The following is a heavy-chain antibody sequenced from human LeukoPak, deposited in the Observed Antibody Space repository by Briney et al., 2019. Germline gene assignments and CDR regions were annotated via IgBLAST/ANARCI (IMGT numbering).Heavy chain of an antibody. CDR3: ARETSGHHDY. CDR2: IWYDGNNK. D-gene: IGHD3-10*01. V-gene: IGHV3-33*01. CDR1: GFTFSSYA. J-gene: IGHJ4*02. Sequence: GGSLRLSCAASGFTFSSYAMHWVRQAPGKGLEWVAVIWYDGNNKYYAGSVKGRFTISRDNSKNTVYLQMNSLRAEDTAVYYCARETSGHHDYWGQGTLVTVSS.